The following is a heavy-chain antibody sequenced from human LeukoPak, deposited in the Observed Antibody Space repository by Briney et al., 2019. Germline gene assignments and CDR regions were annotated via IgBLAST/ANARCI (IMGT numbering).Heavy chain of an antibody. J-gene: IGHJ4*02. D-gene: IGHD6-6*01. CDR1: GFTFSSYW. Sequence: GGSLRLSCEASGFTFSSYWMSWVRQTPGKGLELVAIILQDGSEKHYVASVKGRFTSARVNAKSSVYLQMNGLRAEDTALDYCARAGAYSSSSPAGLWGQGTLVTVSS. V-gene: IGHV3-7*01. CDR3: ARAGAYSSSSPAGL. CDR2: ILQDGSEK.